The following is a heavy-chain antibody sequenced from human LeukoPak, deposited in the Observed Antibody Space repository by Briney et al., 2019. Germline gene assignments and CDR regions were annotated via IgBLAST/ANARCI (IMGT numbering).Heavy chain of an antibody. J-gene: IGHJ4*02. Sequence: GGTLRLSCAASGFTFSSYGMRWVRQAPGKGLEWVSAISGSGGSTYYADSVKGRFTISRDNAKNSLYLQMNSLRAEDTALYYCAKGFYYDSSGHFDYWGQGTLVTVSS. V-gene: IGHV3-23*01. D-gene: IGHD3-22*01. CDR1: GFTFSSYG. CDR2: ISGSGGST. CDR3: AKGFYYDSSGHFDY.